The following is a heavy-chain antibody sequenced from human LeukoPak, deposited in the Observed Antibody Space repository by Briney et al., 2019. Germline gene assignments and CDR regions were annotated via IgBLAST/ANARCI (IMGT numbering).Heavy chain of an antibody. V-gene: IGHV4-34*01. J-gene: IGHJ4*02. CDR1: GGTFSGYE. CDR2: INHSGST. D-gene: IGHD3-9*01. CDR3: ARGRPHYLTGYSPLHDY. Sequence: SETLSLTCAVYGGTFSGYERGWIRQPPGKGLECIGEINHSGSTNYNPSLKSRVTISVDTSKNQFSLKLSSVTVADTAVYYCARGRPHYLTGYSPLHDYWGQGTLVTVSS.